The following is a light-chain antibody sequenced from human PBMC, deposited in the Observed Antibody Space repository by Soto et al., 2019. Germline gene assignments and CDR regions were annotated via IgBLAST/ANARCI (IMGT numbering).Light chain of an antibody. Sequence: QSALTQPASVSGSPGQSITISCTGTSSDVGGYKYVSWYQQHPGKAPKLMIYDVSNRPSGVSNRFSGSKSGNTASLTISGLQAEDEADYYCSSYTSSSTLVFGGVTKLTVL. V-gene: IGLV2-14*01. CDR2: DVS. CDR3: SSYTSSSTLV. CDR1: SSDVGGYKY. J-gene: IGLJ2*01.